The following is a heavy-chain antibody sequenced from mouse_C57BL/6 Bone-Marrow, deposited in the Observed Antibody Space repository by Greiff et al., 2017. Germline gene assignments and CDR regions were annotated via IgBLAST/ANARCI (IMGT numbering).Heavy chain of an antibody. Sequence: DVHLVESGGGLVKPGGSLKLSCAASGFTFSSYTMSWVRQTPEKRLEWVATISGGGGNTYYPDSVKGRFTISSDNAKNTLYLQMSSLRSEDTALYYCARHYYYAMDYWGQGTSVTVSS. CDR3: ARHYYYAMDY. V-gene: IGHV5-9*01. CDR1: GFTFSSYT. CDR2: ISGGGGNT. J-gene: IGHJ4*01.